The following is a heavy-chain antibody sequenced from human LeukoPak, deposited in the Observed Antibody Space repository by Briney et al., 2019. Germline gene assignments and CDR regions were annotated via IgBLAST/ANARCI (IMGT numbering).Heavy chain of an antibody. J-gene: IGHJ4*02. V-gene: IGHV3-7*01. CDR1: GFTFSNYW. Sequence: GGSLRLSCAASGFTFSNYWMTWVRQAPGKGLEWVANVEEDGREKNYVGSVKGRFTISRDNAKKSLFLQMSGQKIEDTAVYCAREVGILRYLERPTTQSYFDSWGQGTLVTVSS. CDR2: VEEDGREK. CDR3: AREVGILRYLERPTTQSYFDS. D-gene: IGHD3-3*01.